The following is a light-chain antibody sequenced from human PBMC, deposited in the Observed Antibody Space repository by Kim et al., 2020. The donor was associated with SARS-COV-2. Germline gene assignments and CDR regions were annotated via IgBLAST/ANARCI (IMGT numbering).Light chain of an antibody. CDR3: QQRDSSPTFT. Sequence: VVPSRFSGAGSGTDFTLTISALQPPAFATYFCQQRDSSPTFTFGQGTKLEIK. V-gene: IGKV1-39*01. J-gene: IGKJ2*01.